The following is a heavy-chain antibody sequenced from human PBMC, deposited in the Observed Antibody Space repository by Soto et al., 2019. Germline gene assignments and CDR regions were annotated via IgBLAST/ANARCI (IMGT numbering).Heavy chain of an antibody. CDR1: GYSFTSYW. CDR3: ARTSAGGKYYYGMDV. J-gene: IGHJ6*02. D-gene: IGHD6-13*01. CDR2: IYPGDSDT. Sequence: EVQLVQSGAEVQTPGESLKISCKGSGYSFTSYWIGWVRQLPGKGLEWMGIIYPGDSDTRYSPSFQGQVTISADKSISTAYLQWSSLKASDTAMYYCARTSAGGKYYYGMDVWGQGTTVTVSS. V-gene: IGHV5-51*01.